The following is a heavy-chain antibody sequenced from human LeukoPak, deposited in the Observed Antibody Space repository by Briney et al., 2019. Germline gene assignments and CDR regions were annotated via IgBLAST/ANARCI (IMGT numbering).Heavy chain of an antibody. J-gene: IGHJ4*02. CDR2: IYYSGST. CDR3: ARGPRTIFGVVTPFDY. CDR1: GGSISSSSYY. Sequence: SETLSLTCTVSGGSISSSSYYWGWIRQPPGKGLEWIGSIYYSGSTYYNPSLKSRVTISVDTSKNQFSLKLSSVTAADTAVCYCARGPRTIFGVVTPFDYWGQGTLVTVSS. D-gene: IGHD3-3*01. V-gene: IGHV4-39*07.